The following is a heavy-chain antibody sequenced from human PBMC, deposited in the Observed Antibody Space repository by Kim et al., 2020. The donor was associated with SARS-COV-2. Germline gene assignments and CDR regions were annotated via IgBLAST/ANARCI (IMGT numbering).Heavy chain of an antibody. J-gene: IGHJ5*02. D-gene: IGHD1-7*01. CDR3: VKNWNSDH. Sequence: GGSTYIADTVKGRFTISRDNPKNTLYLQMSSLRAKDTAVYYCVKNWNSDHWGQGTLVTVCS. V-gene: IGHV3-64D*06. CDR2: GGST.